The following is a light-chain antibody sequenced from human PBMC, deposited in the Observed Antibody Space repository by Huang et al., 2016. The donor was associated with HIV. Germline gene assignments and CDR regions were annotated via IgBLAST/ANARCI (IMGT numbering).Light chain of an antibody. V-gene: IGKV3-15*01. CDR2: GVS. CDR1: QSVNSN. CDR3: QQYNSWPPWA. J-gene: IGKJ1*01. Sequence: EILMTQSPATLSVSPGERATLSCRASQSVNSNLAWYQQKRGQPPRLLIYGVSSRASGIPDRFGGSGSGTEFTLTISSLQSEDFAVYYCQQYNSWPPWAFGQGTTVEI.